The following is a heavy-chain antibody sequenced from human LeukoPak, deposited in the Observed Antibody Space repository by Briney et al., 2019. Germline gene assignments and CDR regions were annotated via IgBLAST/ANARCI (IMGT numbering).Heavy chain of an antibody. D-gene: IGHD2-2*01. CDR3: ARVYRDIVVVPAAMGVDY. CDR2: ISSCGSTI. J-gene: IGHJ4*02. Sequence: PGGSVRLSCAASGFTFSSYEMNWVRHARGKGRVWGSYISSCGSTIYYADSVKGRFTISRDNAKNSLYLQMNSLRAEDTAVYYCARVYRDIVVVPAAMGVDYWGQGTLVTVSS. V-gene: IGHV3-48*03. CDR1: GFTFSSYE.